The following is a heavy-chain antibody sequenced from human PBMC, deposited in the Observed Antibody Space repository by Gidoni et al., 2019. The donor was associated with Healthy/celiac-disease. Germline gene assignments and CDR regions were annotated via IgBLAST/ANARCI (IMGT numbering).Heavy chain of an antibody. CDR2: ISSSSSYI. CDR1: GFTFSSYS. D-gene: IGHD2-21*02. J-gene: IGHJ3*02. CDR3: ARGLQVVVTAILAFDI. Sequence: EVQLVESGGGLVKPGGSLRLSCAASGFTFSSYSMNWVRQAPGKGLEWVSSISSSSSYIYYADSVKGRFTISRDNAKNSLYLQMNSLRAEDTAVYYCARGLQVVVTAILAFDIWGQGTMVTVSS. V-gene: IGHV3-21*01.